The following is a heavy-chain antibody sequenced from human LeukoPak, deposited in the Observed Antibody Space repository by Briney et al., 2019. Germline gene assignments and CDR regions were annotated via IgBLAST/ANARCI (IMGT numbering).Heavy chain of an antibody. CDR1: GYSISSGYY. CDR2: IYHSGST. CDR3: ARVWWELPFDY. V-gene: IGHV4-38-2*02. D-gene: IGHD1-26*01. J-gene: IGHJ4*02. Sequence: PSQTLSLTCTVSGYSISSGYYWGWIRQPPGKGLEWIGSIYHSGSTYYNPSLKSRVTISVDTSKNQFSLKLSSVTAADTAVYYCARVWWELPFDYWGQGTLVTASS.